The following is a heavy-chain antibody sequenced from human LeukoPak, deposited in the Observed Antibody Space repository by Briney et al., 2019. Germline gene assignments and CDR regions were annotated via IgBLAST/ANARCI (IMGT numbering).Heavy chain of an antibody. Sequence: SETLSLTCTVSGDSISNYYWSWIRQSPGKGLEWIGYIHTSGSTYYNPSLKSRVTISVDTSKNQFSLKLSSVTAADTAVYYCAGGYYDNSAYSIPFDFWGQRTLVTVSS. J-gene: IGHJ4*02. CDR1: GDSISNYY. CDR2: IHTSGST. CDR3: AGGYYDNSAYSIPFDF. V-gene: IGHV4-4*09. D-gene: IGHD3-22*01.